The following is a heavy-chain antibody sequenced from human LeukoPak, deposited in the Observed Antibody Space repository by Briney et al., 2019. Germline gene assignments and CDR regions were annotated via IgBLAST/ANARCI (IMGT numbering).Heavy chain of an antibody. CDR3: AKDRWELLDFDY. D-gene: IGHD1-26*01. CDR2: ISGSGGST. J-gene: IGHJ4*02. V-gene: IGHV3-23*01. Sequence: PSETLSLTCTVSGGSISSGGYYWSWIRQHPGKGLEWVSAISGSGGSTYYADSVKGRFTISRDNSKNTLYLQMNSLRAEDTAVYYCAKDRWELLDFDYWGQGTLVTVSS. CDR1: GGSISSGGYY.